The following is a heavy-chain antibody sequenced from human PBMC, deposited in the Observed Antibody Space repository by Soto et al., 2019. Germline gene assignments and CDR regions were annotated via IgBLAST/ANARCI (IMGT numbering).Heavy chain of an antibody. D-gene: IGHD4-17*01. Sequence: PGGSLRLSCAASGFTFSSYAMHWVRQAPGKGLEWVAVISYDGSNKYYADSVKGRFTISRDNSKNTLYLQMNSLRAEDTAVYYCAREERRTVSDYGGQGTLVTVSS. V-gene: IGHV3-30-3*01. J-gene: IGHJ4*02. CDR2: ISYDGSNK. CDR3: AREERRTVSDY. CDR1: GFTFSSYA.